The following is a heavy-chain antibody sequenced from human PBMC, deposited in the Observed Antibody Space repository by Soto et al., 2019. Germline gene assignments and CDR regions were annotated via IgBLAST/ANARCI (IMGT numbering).Heavy chain of an antibody. Sequence: QVQLVQSGAEVRKPGAAVKVSCKASGYTFTFYYIHWVRQAPGQGLEGMGIINTRGGSTTYAQKVQGRVTITRDTSTSSVYMELGSLRSDDTAVYYCARQKIVGNTGFDSWGQGTLVTVSS. CDR3: ARQKIVGNTGFDS. CDR1: GYTFTFYY. V-gene: IGHV1-46*01. CDR2: INTRGGST. D-gene: IGHD1-26*01. J-gene: IGHJ4*02.